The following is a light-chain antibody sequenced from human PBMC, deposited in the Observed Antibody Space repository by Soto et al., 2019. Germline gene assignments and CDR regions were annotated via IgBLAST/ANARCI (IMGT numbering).Light chain of an antibody. Sequence: EIVLTQSPGTLSLSPGERATLSCRASQSVSSSSLAWYQQKPGQAPRLLIYAASNRASGIPGRFSGSGSGTDFTLTISRLEPEDFAVYYCQQYVGSPPMYTFGQWTKLEIK. CDR1: QSVSSSS. J-gene: IGKJ2*01. CDR3: QQYVGSPPMYT. CDR2: AAS. V-gene: IGKV3-20*01.